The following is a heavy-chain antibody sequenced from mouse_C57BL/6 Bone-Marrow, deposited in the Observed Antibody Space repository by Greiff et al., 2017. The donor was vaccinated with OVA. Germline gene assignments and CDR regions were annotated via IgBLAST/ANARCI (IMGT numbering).Heavy chain of an antibody. V-gene: IGHV1-53*01. CDR1: GYTFTSYW. J-gene: IGHJ1*03. CDR2: INPSNGGT. CDR3: ARPLFPLCRSYVGFDV. D-gene: IGHD1-1*01. Sequence: VQLQQPGTELVKPGASVKLSCKASGYTFTSYWMHWVKQRPGQGLEWIGNINPSNGGTNSNEKFKSKATLNVDKSSSKAYMQLSSLTSEDSAVYDCARPLFPLCRSYVGFDVWGTGTTVTVSS.